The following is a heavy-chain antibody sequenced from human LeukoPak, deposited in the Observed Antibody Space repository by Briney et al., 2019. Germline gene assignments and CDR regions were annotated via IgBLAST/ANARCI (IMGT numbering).Heavy chain of an antibody. CDR2: IIPILGIA. CDR3: VRSQPIYGMDV. D-gene: IGHD2-2*01. CDR1: GGTFSSYA. V-gene: IGHV1-69*04. Sequence: GASVKVSCKASGGTFSSYAISWVRQAPGQGLEWMGRIIPILGIANYAQKFQGRVTITADKSTSTAYMELSSLRSEDTAVYYCVRSQPIYGMDVWGQGTTVTVSS. J-gene: IGHJ6*02.